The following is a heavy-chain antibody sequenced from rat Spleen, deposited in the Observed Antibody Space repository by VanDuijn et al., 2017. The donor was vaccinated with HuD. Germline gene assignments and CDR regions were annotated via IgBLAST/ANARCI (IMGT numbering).Heavy chain of an antibody. D-gene: IGHD1-9*01. CDR1: GFTFSNYG. Sequence: EVKLVESGGGLVQPGRSLKLSCAASGFTFSNYGMHWIRQAPTKGLEWVATISSDGRRNYYRDSVKGRFTISRDNAKSSLYLQMDSLRSEDTATYYCTRRHYGYTDYFDYWGQGVMVTVSS. V-gene: IGHV5-29*01. CDR2: ISSDGRRN. J-gene: IGHJ2*01. CDR3: TRRHYGYTDYFDY.